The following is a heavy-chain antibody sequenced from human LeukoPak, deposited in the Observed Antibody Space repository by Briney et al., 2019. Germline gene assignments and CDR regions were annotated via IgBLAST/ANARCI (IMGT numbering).Heavy chain of an antibody. J-gene: IGHJ4*02. V-gene: IGHV3-48*02. CDR3: ARVLSISSGYPDY. CDR2: ITGSGNTL. CDR1: GFTFSTYS. D-gene: IGHD3-22*01. Sequence: GGSLRLFCAASGFTFSTYSMKWVRQAPGKGLEGISYITGSGNTLYYAVSVKGRFTISRDNAKNSLHLQMNSLRDEDTAVYHCARVLSISSGYPDYWGQGTLVTVSS.